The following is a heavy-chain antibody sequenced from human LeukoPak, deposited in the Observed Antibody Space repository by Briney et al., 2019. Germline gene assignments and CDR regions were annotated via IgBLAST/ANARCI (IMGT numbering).Heavy chain of an antibody. J-gene: IGHJ4*02. Sequence: ASVKVSCKASGYTFTGYYMHWMRRAPGQGLEWMRWINPNSGGTNYAQKFQGRATMTRDTSISTAYMELSRLRSDDTAVYYCARDRVGSRAAAGTIGYWGQGTLVTVSS. V-gene: IGHV1-2*02. CDR3: ARDRVGSRAAAGTIGY. D-gene: IGHD6-13*01. CDR1: GYTFTGYY. CDR2: INPNSGGT.